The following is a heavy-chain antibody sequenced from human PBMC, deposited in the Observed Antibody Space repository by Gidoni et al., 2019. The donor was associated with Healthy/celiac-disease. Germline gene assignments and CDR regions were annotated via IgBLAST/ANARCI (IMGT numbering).Heavy chain of an antibody. CDR2: IIPIFGTA. D-gene: IGHD6-13*01. V-gene: IGHV1-69*06. CDR1: GGTFSSYA. J-gene: IGHJ3*02. Sequence: QVQLVQSGAEVKKPGSSVKVSCKASGGTFSSYAISWVRQAPGQGLEWMGGIIPIFGTANYAQKFQGRVTITADKSTSTAYMELSSLRSEDTAVYYCARGLMIAAAGTRGAFDIWGQGTMVTVSS. CDR3: ARGLMIAAAGTRGAFDI.